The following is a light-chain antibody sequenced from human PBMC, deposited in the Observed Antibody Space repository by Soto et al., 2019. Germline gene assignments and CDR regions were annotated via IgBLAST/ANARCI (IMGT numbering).Light chain of an antibody. CDR2: DVS. J-gene: IGLJ1*01. V-gene: IGLV2-14*01. Sequence: QSVLTQPASVSGSPGQSITISCTGTSSDVGGYNHVSWYQQHPGKAPKLMIYDVSNRPSGASNRFSGSKSGNTASLIISVLQAEDEADYYCSSYTSSSTLYVFGPGTKVTVL. CDR3: SSYTSSSTLYV. CDR1: SSDVGGYNH.